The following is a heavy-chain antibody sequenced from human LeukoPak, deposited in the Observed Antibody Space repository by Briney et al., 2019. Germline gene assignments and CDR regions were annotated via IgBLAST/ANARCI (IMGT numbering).Heavy chain of an antibody. D-gene: IGHD3-10*02. CDR1: GGSFSGYY. J-gene: IGHJ5*02. V-gene: IGHV4-34*01. Sequence: SETLSLTCAVYGGSFSGYYWSWIRQPPGKGLEWIGEINHSGSTYYNPSLKSRVTISVDTSKNQFSLKLSSVTAADTAVYYCARDRGMFGWFDPWGQGTLVTVSS. CDR3: ARDRGMFGWFDP. CDR2: INHSGST.